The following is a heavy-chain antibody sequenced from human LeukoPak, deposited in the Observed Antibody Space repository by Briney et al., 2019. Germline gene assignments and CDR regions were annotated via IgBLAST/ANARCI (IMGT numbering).Heavy chain of an antibody. V-gene: IGHV4-31*03. D-gene: IGHD3-16*01. CDR3: ARRAGLRYINC. CDR1: GGSISSGCYY. CDR2: MYDSGST. Sequence: SESMSLTCNVSGGSISSGCYYWNWILQHPGNGLEGIGYMYDSGSTYCNTCLERRVPRSVVTTNTQFTLPLSAVTAAAAAAYCARRAGLRYINCWGQGTLVTVSS. J-gene: IGHJ4*02.